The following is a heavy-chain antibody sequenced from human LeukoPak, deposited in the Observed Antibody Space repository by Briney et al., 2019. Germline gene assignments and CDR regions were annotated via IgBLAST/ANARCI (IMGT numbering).Heavy chain of an antibody. J-gene: IGHJ3*01. CDR2: ISSNNGNT. V-gene: IGHV1-18*01. D-gene: IGHD3-10*01. Sequence: ASVRVSCKASGYPFTMYGITWVRQAPGQGLEWMGWISSNNGNTNYAREFQGRVTMTTDTSTNTAFLDLGTLRSDDTAVYYWVRCSVIRSRRGDDAFDVWGQGKMVTVSS. CDR3: VRCSVIRSRRGDDAFDV. CDR1: GYPFTMYG.